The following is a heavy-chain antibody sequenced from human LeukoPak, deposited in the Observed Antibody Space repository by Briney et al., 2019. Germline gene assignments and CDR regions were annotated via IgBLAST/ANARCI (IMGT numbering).Heavy chain of an antibody. J-gene: IGHJ5*02. D-gene: IGHD1-1*01. CDR3: AKDVCGNCLNWFDP. CDR1: GFTFSNAW. V-gene: IGHV3-23*01. CDR2: ISGSGSRT. Sequence: GGSLRLSCAASGFTFSNAWMSWVRQAPGKGLEWVSGISGSGSRTYYADSVKGRFTISRDNSKNTLYLQMNSLRAEDTAVYYCAKDVCGNCLNWFDPWGQGTLVSVSS.